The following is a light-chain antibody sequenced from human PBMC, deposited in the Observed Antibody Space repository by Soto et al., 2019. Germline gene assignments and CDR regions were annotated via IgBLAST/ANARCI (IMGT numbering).Light chain of an antibody. CDR3: QSYDSSLSAV. V-gene: IGLV1-40*01. J-gene: IGLJ2*01. CDR1: SSNIGAGYD. Sequence: QSVRAQPPSVSGAPGQRVTMSCTGSSSNIGAGYDVHWYQQLPGTAPKLLIYGNSNRPSGVPDRFSGSKSGTSASLAITGLQAEDEADYYCQSYDSSLSAVFGGGTKLTVL. CDR2: GNS.